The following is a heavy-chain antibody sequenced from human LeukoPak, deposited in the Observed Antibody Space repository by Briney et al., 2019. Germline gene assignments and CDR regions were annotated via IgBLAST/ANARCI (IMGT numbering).Heavy chain of an antibody. CDR2: VKQDDSEK. Sequence: GGSLRLSCAASGFIFSGNWMSWVRQAPGKGLEWVASVKQDDSEKFYVDSVKGRFTIFRDNAEKSLYLQMSSLRVEDTAVYYCAKIPNIVVVPAARFDYWGQGTLVTVSS. J-gene: IGHJ4*02. D-gene: IGHD2-2*01. V-gene: IGHV3-7*01. CDR1: GFIFSGNW. CDR3: AKIPNIVVVPAARFDY.